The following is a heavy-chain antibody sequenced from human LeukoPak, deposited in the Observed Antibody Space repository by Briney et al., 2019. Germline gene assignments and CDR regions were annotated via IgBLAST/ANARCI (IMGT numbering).Heavy chain of an antibody. D-gene: IGHD3-10*01. Sequence: PGGSLRLSCVASGFTFSSHIMLWVRQAPGKGLEWLVMISYDGSSQYYADSVKGRFTISRDNSRNTLYLQMNSLRPEDTAVYYCARSGSGNYYIASWGQGTLVTVSS. J-gene: IGHJ5*01. CDR1: GFTFSSHI. V-gene: IGHV3-30-3*01. CDR3: ARSGSGNYYIAS. CDR2: ISYDGSSQ.